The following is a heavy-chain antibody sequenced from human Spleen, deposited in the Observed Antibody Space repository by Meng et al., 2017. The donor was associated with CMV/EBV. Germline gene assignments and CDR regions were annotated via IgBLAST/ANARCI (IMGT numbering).Heavy chain of an antibody. J-gene: IGHJ4*02. Sequence: KASGYTFTSYYIHWVRQAPGQGLEWMGIINPSGGSTTYAQKFQGRVTMTRDTSTSTVYMDLSSLRSEDTALYYCARGVNYYGSGSFDSWGQGTLVTVSS. CDR1: GYTFTSYY. D-gene: IGHD3-10*01. CDR3: ARGVNYYGSGSFDS. V-gene: IGHV1-46*01. CDR2: INPSGGST.